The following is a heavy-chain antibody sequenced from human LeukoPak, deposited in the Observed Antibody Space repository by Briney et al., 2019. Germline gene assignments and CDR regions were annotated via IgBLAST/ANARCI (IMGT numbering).Heavy chain of an antibody. CDR3: ARDRRGYNYYYGMDV. D-gene: IGHD5-12*01. CDR2: IKQDGSDK. CDR1: GFTFSSYW. V-gene: IGHV3-7*01. J-gene: IGHJ6*02. Sequence: GGSLRLSCAASGFTFSSYWMSCVRQAPGKGLEWVANIKQDGSDKYSFASEKRRFTITRDNAKNSLYLQMNSLRAEDTAVYYCARDRRGYNYYYGMDVWGQGTTVTVSS.